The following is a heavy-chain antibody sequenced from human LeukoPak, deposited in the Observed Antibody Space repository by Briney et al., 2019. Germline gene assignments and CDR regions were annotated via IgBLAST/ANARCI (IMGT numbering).Heavy chain of an antibody. V-gene: IGHV1-2*02. Sequence: ASVKVSCKASGYTFTGYYMHWVRQAPGQGLEWMGWINPNSGGTNYAQKFQGRVTMTRDTPISTAYMELSRLRSDDTAVYYCARVNGYSSGWSEYYFDYWGQGTLVTVSS. J-gene: IGHJ4*02. CDR1: GYTFTGYY. CDR3: ARVNGYSSGWSEYYFDY. CDR2: INPNSGGT. D-gene: IGHD6-19*01.